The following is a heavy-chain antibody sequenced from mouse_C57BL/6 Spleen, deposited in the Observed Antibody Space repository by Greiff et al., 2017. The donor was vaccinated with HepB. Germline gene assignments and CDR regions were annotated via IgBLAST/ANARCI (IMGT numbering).Heavy chain of an antibody. CDR2: ISSGGSYT. CDR1: GFTFSSYG. J-gene: IGHJ1*03. D-gene: IGHD1-1*01. CDR3: ARRTTTGSYWYFDV. V-gene: IGHV5-6*02. Sequence: EVKLMESGGDLVKPGGSLKLSCAASGFTFSSYGMSWVRQTPDKRLEWVATISSGGSYTYYPDSVKGRFTISRDNAKNTLYLQMSSLKSEDTAMYYCARRTTTGSYWYFDVWGTGTTVTVSS.